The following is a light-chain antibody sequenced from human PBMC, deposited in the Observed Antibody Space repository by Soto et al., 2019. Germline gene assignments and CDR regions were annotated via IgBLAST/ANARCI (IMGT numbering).Light chain of an antibody. CDR3: QQHYSTPLT. Sequence: DIVMTQSPDSLAVSLGERATINCKSSQSVLHSSNNKNYLAWYQQKPGQPPKLLIYWASTRESGVPDRFSGSESGTDFTLTISTLQAEDVAVYYCQQHYSTPLTFGGGTKVEIK. CDR2: WAS. CDR1: QSVLHSSNNKNY. J-gene: IGKJ4*01. V-gene: IGKV4-1*01.